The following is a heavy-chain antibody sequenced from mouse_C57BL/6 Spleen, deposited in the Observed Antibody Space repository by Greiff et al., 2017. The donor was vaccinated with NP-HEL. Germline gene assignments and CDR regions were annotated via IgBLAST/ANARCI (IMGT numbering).Heavy chain of an antibody. Sequence: EVQGVESGGGLVQPGGSLKLSCAASGFTFSDYYMYWVRQTPEKRLEWVAYISNGGGSTYYLDTVKGRFTISRDNAKNTLYLQMSRLKSEDTAMYYCARELYYGSSYYAMDYWGQGTSVTVSS. CDR3: ARELYYGSSYYAMDY. CDR2: ISNGGGST. D-gene: IGHD1-1*01. V-gene: IGHV5-12*01. J-gene: IGHJ4*01. CDR1: GFTFSDYY.